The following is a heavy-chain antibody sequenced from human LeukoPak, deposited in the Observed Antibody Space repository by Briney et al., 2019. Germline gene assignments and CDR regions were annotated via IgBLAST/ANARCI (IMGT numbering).Heavy chain of an antibody. V-gene: IGHV3-30*02. Sequence: GGSLRLSCAASGFTFSSYGMHWVRQAPGKGLEWVAFIRYDGSNKYYADSVKGRFTISRDNSKNTLCLQMNSLRAEDTAVYYCAKDYYGSGSYTYYYGMDVWGQGTTVTVSS. CDR1: GFTFSSYG. J-gene: IGHJ6*02. D-gene: IGHD3-10*01. CDR2: IRYDGSNK. CDR3: AKDYYGSGSYTYYYGMDV.